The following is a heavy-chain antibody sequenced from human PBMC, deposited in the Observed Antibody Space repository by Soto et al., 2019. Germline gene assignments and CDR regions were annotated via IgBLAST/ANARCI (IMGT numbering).Heavy chain of an antibody. CDR3: ARERSVGYCITTTCPKPFYYYAMDV. J-gene: IGHJ6*02. CDR2: IILIFGTP. D-gene: IGHD2-2*01. CDR1: GGTFTNYA. V-gene: IGHV1-69*13. Sequence: GASVKVSCKASGGTFTNYAFSWVRQAPGQGLEWMGGIILIFGTPDYAQKFQGRVTITADESTRTASMELSSLRSDDTAVYYCARERSVGYCITTTCPKPFYYYAMDVWGQGTTVTVSS.